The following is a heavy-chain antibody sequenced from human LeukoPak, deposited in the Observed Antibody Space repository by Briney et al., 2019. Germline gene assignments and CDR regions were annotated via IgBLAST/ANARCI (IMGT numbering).Heavy chain of an antibody. CDR1: GFTFSHFG. CDR3: TRGGYSSSWFWID. CDR2: IWSDATNQ. D-gene: IGHD6-13*01. V-gene: IGHV3-33*03. Sequence: GTSLRLSCEASGFTFSHFGMHWVRQAPGKGLEWVAVIWSDATNQYYADSVKGRFTISRDNAKNSLYLQMNSLRAEDTAVYYCTRGGYSSSWFWIDWGQGILVTVSS. J-gene: IGHJ4*02.